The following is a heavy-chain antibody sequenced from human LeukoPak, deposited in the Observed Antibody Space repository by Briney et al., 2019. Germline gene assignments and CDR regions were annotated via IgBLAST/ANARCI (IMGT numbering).Heavy chain of an antibody. V-gene: IGHV1-18*01. D-gene: IGHD5-18*01. Sequence: WASVKVSCKASGYTFTSYGISWVRQAPGQGLEWMGWISAYNGNTNYAQKLQGRVTMTTDASTSTAYMELRSLRSDDTAVYYCAREDDTAMFDYWGQGTLVTVSS. CDR1: GYTFTSYG. CDR2: ISAYNGNT. J-gene: IGHJ4*02. CDR3: AREDDTAMFDY.